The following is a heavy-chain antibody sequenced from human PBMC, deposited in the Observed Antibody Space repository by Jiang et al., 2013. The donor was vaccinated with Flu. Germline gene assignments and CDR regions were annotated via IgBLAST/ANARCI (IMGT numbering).Heavy chain of an antibody. CDR3: ARGPTPKVRIFRTSGSYQFDY. J-gene: IGHJ4*02. Sequence: LLKPSETLSLTCAVYGGSFSGYYWSWIRQPPGKGLEWIGEINHSGSTNYNPSLKSRVTISVDTSKNQFSLKLSSVTAADTAVYYCARGPTPKVRIFRTSGSYQFDYWGQGTLVTVSS. D-gene: IGHD1-26*01. CDR2: INHSGST. V-gene: IGHV4-34*01. CDR1: GGSFSGYY.